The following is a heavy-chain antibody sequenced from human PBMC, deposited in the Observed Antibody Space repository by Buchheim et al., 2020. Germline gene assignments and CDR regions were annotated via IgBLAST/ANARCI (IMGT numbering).Heavy chain of an antibody. CDR3: ARDLGTTMATGDY. J-gene: IGHJ4*02. CDR1: GYTFTDYY. V-gene: IGHV1-2*04. Sequence: QVQLVQSGAEVKKPGASVKVSCKASGYTFTDYYMHWVRQAPGQGLEWMGWINPHNGATTYAQKFQGWVTMTRDTSISTAYLELTSLKSDDTAVYYCARDLGTTMATGDYWGQRAL. CDR2: INPHNGAT. D-gene: IGHD1-1*01.